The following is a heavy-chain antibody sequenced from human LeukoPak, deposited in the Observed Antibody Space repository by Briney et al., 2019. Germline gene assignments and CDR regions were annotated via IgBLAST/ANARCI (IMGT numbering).Heavy chain of an antibody. J-gene: IGHJ4*02. Sequence: GGSLRLSCAASGFTFSNAWMSWVRQAPGKGLEWVGRIKSKTDGGTTDYAAPVKGRFTISRDDSKNTLYLQMNSLKTGDTAVYYCTTTDIVATILDYWGQGTLVTVSS. D-gene: IGHD5-12*01. CDR2: IKSKTDGGTT. V-gene: IGHV3-15*01. CDR3: TTTDIVATILDY. CDR1: GFTFSNAW.